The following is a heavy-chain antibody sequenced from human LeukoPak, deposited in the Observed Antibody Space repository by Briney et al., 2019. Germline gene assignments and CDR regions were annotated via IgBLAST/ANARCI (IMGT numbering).Heavy chain of an antibody. CDR3: AKVPFSVYYDSTGYYYYFDY. V-gene: IGHV3-23*01. CDR2: ISGSGGST. CDR1: GFTFSTHA. Sequence: GGSLRLSCAASGFTFSTHAMSWVPQAPGKGLEWVSGISGSGGSTYYADSVKGRFTISRDNSKNTLYLQMDSLRADDTAVYYCAKVPFSVYYDSTGYYYYFDYWGQGTLVTVSS. D-gene: IGHD3-22*01. J-gene: IGHJ4*02.